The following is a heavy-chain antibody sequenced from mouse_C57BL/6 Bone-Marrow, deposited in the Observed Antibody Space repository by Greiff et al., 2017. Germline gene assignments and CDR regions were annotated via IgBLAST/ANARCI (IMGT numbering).Heavy chain of an antibody. Sequence: QVQLQQSGAELARPGASVKLSCKASGYTFTSYGISWVKQRTGQGLEWIGEIYPRSGNPSYNEKFKGKATLTADKSSSPAYMELRSLTSEDSAVYFCARLFAYWGQGTLVTVSA. J-gene: IGHJ3*01. V-gene: IGHV1-81*01. CDR1: GYTFTSYG. CDR2: IYPRSGNP. CDR3: ARLFAY.